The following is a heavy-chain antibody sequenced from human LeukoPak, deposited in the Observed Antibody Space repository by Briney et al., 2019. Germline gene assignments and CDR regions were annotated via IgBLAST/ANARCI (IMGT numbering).Heavy chain of an antibody. CDR2: IHPSGML. CDR3: SRGLDSRKLGY. J-gene: IGHJ4*02. V-gene: IGHV4-31*03. D-gene: IGHD3-22*01. Sequence: SETVSLTCTVSRASFNSDDQYWNWSRQSPGKVLEWIGSIHPSGMLYNNPSLESRVTMSRDTSKNQFSLNLNSVTAADTAVYFCSRGLDSRKLGYWGQGILVTVSS. CDR1: RASFNSDDQY.